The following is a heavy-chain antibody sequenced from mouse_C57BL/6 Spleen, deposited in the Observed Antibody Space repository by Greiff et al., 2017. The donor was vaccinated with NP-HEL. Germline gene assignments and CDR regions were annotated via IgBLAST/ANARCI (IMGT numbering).Heavy chain of an antibody. J-gene: IGHJ4*01. CDR1: GYTFNSYW. CDR3: ARWDYDYAMDY. CDR2: IYPGSGST. D-gene: IGHD2-4*01. V-gene: IGHV1-55*01. Sequence: QVQLQQPGAELVKPGASVKMSCKASGYTFNSYWLTWVKQRPGQGLEWIGDIYPGSGSTNYNEKFKSKATLTVDTSSSTAYMQLSSLTSEDSAVYYCARWDYDYAMDYWGQGTSVTVSS.